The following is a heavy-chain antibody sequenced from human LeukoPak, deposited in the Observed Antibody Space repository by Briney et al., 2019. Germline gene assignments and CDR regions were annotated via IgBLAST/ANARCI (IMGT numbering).Heavy chain of an antibody. CDR1: GFTFSNYG. V-gene: IGHV3-64D*06. D-gene: IGHD2-2*01. CDR3: VKEHCSSTSCFYFDY. Sequence: GGSLRLSCSASGFTFSNYGMHWVRRAPGKGLEYVSAISGNGGSTHYADSVKGRFTISRDNSKNTLYLQMSSLRAEDTAVYYCVKEHCSSTSCFYFDYWGQGTLVTVSS. J-gene: IGHJ4*02. CDR2: ISGNGGST.